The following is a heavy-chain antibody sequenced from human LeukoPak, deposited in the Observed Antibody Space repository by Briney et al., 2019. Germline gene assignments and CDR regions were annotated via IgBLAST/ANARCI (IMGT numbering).Heavy chain of an antibody. D-gene: IGHD3-22*01. CDR3: ARHLYDSSGSGGSHNWFDP. Sequence: SETLSLTCTVSGGSISSSSYYWGWLRQPPGKGLEWIVSIYYSGSTYYNPSLKSRVTISVDTSKNQFSLKLSSVTAADTAVYYCARHLYDSSGSGGSHNWFDPWGQGTLVTVSS. J-gene: IGHJ5*02. V-gene: IGHV4-39*01. CDR1: GGSISSSSYY. CDR2: IYYSGST.